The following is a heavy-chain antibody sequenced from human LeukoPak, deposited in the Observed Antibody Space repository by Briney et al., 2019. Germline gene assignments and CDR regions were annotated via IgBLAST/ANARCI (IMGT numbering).Heavy chain of an antibody. CDR1: GGSISSYY. CDR2: IHSTGTT. Sequence: SETLSLSCTGSGGSISSYYWSWIPQPPGKELEWIGYIHSTGTTKLNPSLESRVTMSVDTSTDQFYLKRSSVTAADTAVYYCARHARRDAYNPNDYWGQGTLVTVSS. V-gene: IGHV4-4*09. D-gene: IGHD5-24*01. CDR3: ARHARRDAYNPNDY. J-gene: IGHJ4*02.